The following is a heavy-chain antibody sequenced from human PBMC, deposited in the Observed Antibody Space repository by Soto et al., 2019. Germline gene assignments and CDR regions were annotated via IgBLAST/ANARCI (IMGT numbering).Heavy chain of an antibody. Sequence: GGPLILSCAASGLNFSSYWMSWVRQAPGKGLEWVANIKQDGSEKYYVDSVKGRFTISRDNAKNSLYLQMNSLRAEDTAVYYCARSIAARLNWFDPWGQGTLVTVSS. V-gene: IGHV3-7*01. CDR1: GLNFSSYW. D-gene: IGHD6-6*01. J-gene: IGHJ5*02. CDR3: ARSIAARLNWFDP. CDR2: IKQDGSEK.